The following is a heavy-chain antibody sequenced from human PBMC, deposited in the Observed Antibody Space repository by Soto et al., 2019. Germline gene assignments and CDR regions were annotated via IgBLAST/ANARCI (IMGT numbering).Heavy chain of an antibody. D-gene: IGHD6-13*01. CDR2: IHYSGSP. J-gene: IGHJ4*02. CDR3: ARGSSAGTKSPFDY. CDR1: GDSISPYY. V-gene: IGHV4-59*01. Sequence: SETLSLTCIVSGDSISPYYWTWIRQPPGKGLEWIGHIHYSGSPNYNPSLKSRVTISVDTSKSQLSLKLSSVTAADTAVYYCARGSSAGTKSPFDYWGQGTLVTVSS.